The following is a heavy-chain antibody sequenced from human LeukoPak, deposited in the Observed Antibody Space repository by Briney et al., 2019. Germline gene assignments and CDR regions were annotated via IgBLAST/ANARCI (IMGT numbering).Heavy chain of an antibody. CDR1: GGSISSGSYD. Sequence: SETLSLTCTVSGGSISSGSYDWSWLRQPAGKGLEWIGRIYTSGSTYYNPSLKSRVTISVDTTNNQFALKLSAVTAADTAVYYCARRRRWLQHHFDYWGQGTLVTVSS. D-gene: IGHD5-24*01. J-gene: IGHJ4*02. CDR3: ARRRRWLQHHFDY. CDR2: IYTSGST. V-gene: IGHV4-61*02.